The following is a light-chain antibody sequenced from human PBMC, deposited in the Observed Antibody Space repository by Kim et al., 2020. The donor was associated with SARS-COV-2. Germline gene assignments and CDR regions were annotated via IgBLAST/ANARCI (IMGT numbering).Light chain of an antibody. J-gene: IGKJ4*01. CDR2: WAS. CDR1: QSVLYSSNNKNY. Sequence: STINCKSSQSVLYSSNNKNYLAWYQQKPGQPPKLLIYWASTRESGVPDRFSGSGSGTDFTLTISSLQAEDVAVYYCQQYYSTPLTFGGGTKVDIK. CDR3: QQYYSTPLT. V-gene: IGKV4-1*01.